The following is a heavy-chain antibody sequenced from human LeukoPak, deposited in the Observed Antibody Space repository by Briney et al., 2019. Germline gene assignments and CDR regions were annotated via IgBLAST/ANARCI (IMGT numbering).Heavy chain of an antibody. CDR1: GFTFSSYV. D-gene: IGHD6-6*01. Sequence: GGSLRLSCAASGFTFSSYVMNWVRQAPGEGLEWVSGISRSGDGTYYADSVKGRFTISRDNSKNTLYLQMNSLRAEDTAVYYCAKDEYVPGPEDYWGQGTLVTVSS. J-gene: IGHJ4*02. CDR2: ISRSGDGT. CDR3: AKDEYVPGPEDY. V-gene: IGHV3-23*01.